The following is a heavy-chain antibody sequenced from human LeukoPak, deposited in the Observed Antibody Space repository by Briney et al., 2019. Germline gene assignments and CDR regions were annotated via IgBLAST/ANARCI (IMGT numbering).Heavy chain of an antibody. D-gene: IGHD3-22*01. CDR2: IYYSGST. CDR1: GLTFDDYA. CDR3: VRVKAPFYYDSSPTVGTFDI. Sequence: GSLRLSCAASGLTFDDYAMHWVRQAPGKGLEWIGYIYYSGSTNYNPSLKSRVTISVDTSKNQFSLKLNPLPAGDTAVYYCVRVKAPFYYDSSPTVGTFDIWGQGTMVTVSP. V-gene: IGHV4-59*12. J-gene: IGHJ3*02.